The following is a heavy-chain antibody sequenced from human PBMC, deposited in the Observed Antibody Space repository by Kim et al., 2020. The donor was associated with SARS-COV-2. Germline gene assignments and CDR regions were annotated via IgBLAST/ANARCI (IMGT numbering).Heavy chain of an antibody. J-gene: IGHJ4*02. CDR3: ARDVRGNYHFDS. Sequence: ADSANARFTSSTDNPKNSHYLEMNNMNAEDTAVYYCARDVRGNYHFDSWGQGTLVTVSS. D-gene: IGHD1-7*01. V-gene: IGHV3-11*01.